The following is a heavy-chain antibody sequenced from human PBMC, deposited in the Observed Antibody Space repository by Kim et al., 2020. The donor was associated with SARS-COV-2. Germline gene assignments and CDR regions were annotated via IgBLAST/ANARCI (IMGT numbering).Heavy chain of an antibody. Sequence: SETLSLTCTVSGGSISSYYWSWIRQPPGKGLEWIGYIYYSGSTNYNPSLKSRVTISVDTSKNQFSLKLSSVTAADTAVYYCASTSGSYYVRGSGDAFDIWGQGTMVTVSS. V-gene: IGHV4-59*01. CDR3: ASTSGSYYVRGSGDAFDI. J-gene: IGHJ3*02. D-gene: IGHD1-26*01. CDR1: GGSISSYY. CDR2: IYYSGST.